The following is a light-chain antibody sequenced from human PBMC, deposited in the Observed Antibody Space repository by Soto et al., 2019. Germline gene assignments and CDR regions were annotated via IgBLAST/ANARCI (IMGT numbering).Light chain of an antibody. CDR3: QQYNNWPSIT. V-gene: IGKV3-15*01. CDR1: QSVSSN. J-gene: IGKJ5*01. CDR2: GAS. Sequence: EKVMTPSQATLSVSPGERATLSCRASQSVSSNLAWYQQKPGQAPRLLIYGASTRATGIPARFSGSGSGTEFTLTISSLQSEDFAVYYCQQYNNWPSITFGQGTRLEIK.